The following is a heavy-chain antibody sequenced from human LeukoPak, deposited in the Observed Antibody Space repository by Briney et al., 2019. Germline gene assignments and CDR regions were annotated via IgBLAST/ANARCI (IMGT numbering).Heavy chain of an antibody. CDR2: INHSGST. CDR3: ARARHTYYYGSGSYLD. J-gene: IGHJ4*02. Sequence: SETLSLTCAVYGGSFSGYYWSWIRQPPGKGLEWIGEINHSGSTNYNPSLKSRVTISVDTSKNQFSLKLSSVTAADTAVYYCARARHTYYYGSGSYLDWGQGTLVTVSS. CDR1: GGSFSGYY. V-gene: IGHV4-34*01. D-gene: IGHD3-10*01.